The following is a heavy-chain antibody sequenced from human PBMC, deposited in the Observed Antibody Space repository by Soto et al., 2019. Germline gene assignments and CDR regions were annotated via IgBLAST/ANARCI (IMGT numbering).Heavy chain of an antibody. Sequence: XGTLSLTCTVSGGSISSYYWSWIRQPAGKGLEWIGRIYTSGSTNYNPSLKSRVTMSVDTSKNQFSLKLSSVTAADTAVYYCARDRAAYGSGTLGNWFDPWGQGTLVTVSS. CDR2: IYTSGST. CDR3: ARDRAAYGSGTLGNWFDP. V-gene: IGHV4-4*07. CDR1: GGSISSYY. D-gene: IGHD3-10*01. J-gene: IGHJ5*02.